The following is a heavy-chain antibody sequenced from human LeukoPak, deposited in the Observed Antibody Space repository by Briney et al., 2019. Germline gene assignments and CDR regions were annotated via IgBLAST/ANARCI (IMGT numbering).Heavy chain of an antibody. Sequence: SVKVSCKASGGTFSSYAIGWVRQAPGQGLEWMGRIIPIFGTANYAQKFQGRVTITADKSTSTAYMELSSLRSEDTAVYYCARDETYGAPGDIWGQGTMVTVSS. CDR1: GGTFSSYA. CDR3: ARDETYGAPGDI. CDR2: IIPIFGTA. J-gene: IGHJ3*02. V-gene: IGHV1-69*06. D-gene: IGHD4-17*01.